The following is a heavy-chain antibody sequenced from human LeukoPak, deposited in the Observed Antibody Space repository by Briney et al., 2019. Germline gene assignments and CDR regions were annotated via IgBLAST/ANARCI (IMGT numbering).Heavy chain of an antibody. J-gene: IGHJ4*02. Sequence: PGGSLRLSCAASGFTFSSYSMNWVRQAPGKGLEWVASISSSSSYTYYAASARGRLTISRDNAKTSLYLQMNGRRAEDTAVYYGARDPQGVYWGQGSLVTVSS. CDR2: ISSSSSYT. D-gene: IGHD3-16*01. CDR1: GFTFSSYS. CDR3: ARDPQGVY. V-gene: IGHV3-21*01.